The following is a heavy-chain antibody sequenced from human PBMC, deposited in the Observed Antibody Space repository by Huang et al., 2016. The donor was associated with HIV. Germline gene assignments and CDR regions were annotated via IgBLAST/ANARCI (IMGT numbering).Heavy chain of an antibody. CDR1: GFLLSTSGVG. V-gene: IGHV2-5*05. D-gene: IGHD6-13*01. Sequence: QITLKESGPTLVKPTQTLTLTCIFSGFLLSTSGVGVGWIRQPPGKALEWLALIYWDDDKRYGPPLKSRLTITKDTSKNQVVLTMTNMDLVDTATYYCAHRPGYTSNWLIQNWFDPWGQGTLVTVSS. CDR2: IYWDDDK. J-gene: IGHJ5*02. CDR3: AHRPGYTSNWLIQNWFDP.